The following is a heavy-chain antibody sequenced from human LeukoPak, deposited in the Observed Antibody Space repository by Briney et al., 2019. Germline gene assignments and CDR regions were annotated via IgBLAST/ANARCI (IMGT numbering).Heavy chain of an antibody. CDR1: GGSIGSSTYY. D-gene: IGHD4-17*01. CDR2: IYYAGNT. Sequence: PSETLSLTCTVSGGSIGSSTYYWGWIRQPPGKGLDWIGAIYYAGNTYYNPSLKSRVTISVDTSKNQFSLKLSSVTAADTAVYFCARSTVTYDYWGQGTLVTVSS. J-gene: IGHJ4*02. V-gene: IGHV4-39*07. CDR3: ARSTVTYDY.